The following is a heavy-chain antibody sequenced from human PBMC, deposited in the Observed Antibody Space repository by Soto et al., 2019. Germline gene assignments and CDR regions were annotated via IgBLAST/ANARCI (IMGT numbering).Heavy chain of an antibody. J-gene: IGHJ6*02. D-gene: IGHD6-13*01. CDR3: AAGYSSSWYVASYDYYGMDV. V-gene: IGHV1-58*02. CDR1: GFTFTSSA. Sequence: QMQLVQSGPEVKKPGTSVKVSCKASGFTFTSSAMQWVRQARGQRLEWIGWIVVGSGKTNYAQKLQERVTITRDMATSTAYMELSSLRSEDTAVYYCAAGYSSSWYVASYDYYGMDVWGQGTTVTVSS. CDR2: IVVGSGKT.